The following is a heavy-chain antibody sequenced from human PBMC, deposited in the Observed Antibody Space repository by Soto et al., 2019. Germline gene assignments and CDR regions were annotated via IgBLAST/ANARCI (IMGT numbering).Heavy chain of an antibody. D-gene: IGHD1-1*01. CDR1: GFSLSSSGVG. CDR2: IYWDDDK. V-gene: IGHV2-5*02. Sequence: QITLKESGPTQVKPTQTLTLTCTVSGFSLSSSGVGVGWIRQPPGKALEWLALIYWDDDKRYSPSLKTRVTVTRDTSKNQVVLTVTDMDPADTATYYCVSSDSATGTTFGYWGQGILVTVPS. CDR3: VSSDSATGTTFGY. J-gene: IGHJ4*02.